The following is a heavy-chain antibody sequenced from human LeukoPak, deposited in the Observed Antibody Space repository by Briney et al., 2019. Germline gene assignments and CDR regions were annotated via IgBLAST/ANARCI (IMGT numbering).Heavy chain of an antibody. D-gene: IGHD3-22*01. CDR3: ARMYYYDSSDY. Sequence: GGSLRLSCAASGFTFSSYWMSWVRQDPGKGLEWVANIKQDGSEKYYVDSVKGRFTISRDNAKNSLYLQMNSLRAEDTAVYYCARMYYYDSSDYWGQGTLVTVSS. V-gene: IGHV3-7*01. J-gene: IGHJ4*02. CDR1: GFTFSSYW. CDR2: IKQDGSEK.